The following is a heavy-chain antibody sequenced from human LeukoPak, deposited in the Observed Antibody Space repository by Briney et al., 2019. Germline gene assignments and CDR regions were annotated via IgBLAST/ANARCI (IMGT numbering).Heavy chain of an antibody. Sequence: GESLKISCKSSGYGFTSYWIAWVRQMPGKGLQCMGVIFPGDSDTGYSPSFQGQVTISADKSFSTAYLQWSSLKASDTAMYYCARGLDGSGFLLDYWGQGTLVTVSS. CDR1: GYGFTSYW. CDR3: ARGLDGSGFLLDY. J-gene: IGHJ4*02. V-gene: IGHV5-51*01. D-gene: IGHD3-10*01. CDR2: IFPGDSDT.